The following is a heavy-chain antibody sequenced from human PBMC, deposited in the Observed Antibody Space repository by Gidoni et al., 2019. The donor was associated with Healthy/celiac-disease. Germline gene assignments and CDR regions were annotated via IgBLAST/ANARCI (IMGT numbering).Heavy chain of an antibody. CDR3: AKDRPGWGGDYYDSSGYSPGIFDY. V-gene: IGHV3-23*01. D-gene: IGHD3-22*01. J-gene: IGHJ4*02. Sequence: RFTISRDNSKNTLYLQMNSLRAEDTAVYYCAKDRPGWGGDYYDSSGYSPGIFDYWGQGTLVTVSS.